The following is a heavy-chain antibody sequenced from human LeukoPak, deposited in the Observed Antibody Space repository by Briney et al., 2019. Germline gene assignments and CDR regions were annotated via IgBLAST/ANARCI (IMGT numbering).Heavy chain of an antibody. V-gene: IGHV4-4*07. D-gene: IGHD3-3*01. CDR2: VHTSGSTNYNT. CDR3: ARDGSGYYGYFDY. J-gene: IGHJ4*02. Sequence: SSKTLSLTCTVSGDSVSDYYWSWIRQPAGKALEWIGRVHTSGSTNYNTNYNPSLKGRVTISVDTSKNQFSLKLSSVTAADTAVYYCARDGSGYYGYFDYWGQGTLVTVSS. CDR1: GDSVSDYY.